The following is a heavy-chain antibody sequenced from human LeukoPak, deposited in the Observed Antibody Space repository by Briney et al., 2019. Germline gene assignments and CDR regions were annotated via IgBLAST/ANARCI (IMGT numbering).Heavy chain of an antibody. D-gene: IGHD4-11*01. Sequence: PSQTLSLTCTVSGGSISSGGYYWSWTRHPQGKALGWIGYIYYSGSTYYNPSLKSRVTISVDTSKNQFSLKLSSVTAADTAVYYCARVGRSNYSPTTVWGQGTLVTVSS. CDR1: GGSISSGGYY. CDR2: IYYSGST. J-gene: IGHJ4*02. V-gene: IGHV4-31*03. CDR3: ARVGRSNYSPTTV.